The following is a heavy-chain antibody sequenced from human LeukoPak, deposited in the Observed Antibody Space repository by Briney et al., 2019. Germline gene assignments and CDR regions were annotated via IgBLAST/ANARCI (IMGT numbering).Heavy chain of an antibody. CDR2: IYYSGST. Sequence: SETLSLTFAVYGGSFSGYYWSWIRQPPGKGLEWIGYIYYSGSTNYNPSLKSRVTISVDTSKNQFSLKLSSVTAADTAVYYCARWLQHEDYFDYWGQGTLVTVSS. V-gene: IGHV4-59*01. CDR3: ARWLQHEDYFDY. D-gene: IGHD5-24*01. CDR1: GGSFSGYY. J-gene: IGHJ4*02.